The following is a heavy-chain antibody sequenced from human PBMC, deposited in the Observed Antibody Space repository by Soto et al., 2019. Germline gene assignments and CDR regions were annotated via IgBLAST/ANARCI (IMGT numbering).Heavy chain of an antibody. CDR2: VYYSGTT. CDR3: ARAGSTWRYFFEY. Sequence: QVQLQESGPGLVKPSETLSLTCTVSGASINSYYWSWIRQSPGKGLEWIGYVYYSGTTYYNPSLRSRVNISVDTSKKPFSLKVRSVTAADTAIYFCARAGSTWRYFFEYWGQGSLVTVSS. CDR1: GASINSYY. D-gene: IGHD2-2*01. J-gene: IGHJ4*02. V-gene: IGHV4-59*01.